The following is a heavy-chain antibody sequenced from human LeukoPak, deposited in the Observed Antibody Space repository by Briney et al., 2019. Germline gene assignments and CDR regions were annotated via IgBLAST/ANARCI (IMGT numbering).Heavy chain of an antibody. Sequence: GGSLRLSCTASGFTFSSYSMNWVRQAPGKGLEWVSYISSSSSNIFYADSFKGRFTISRDNAQNSLYLQMNSLRVEDTAVYYCARRYSSSPSYAFDIWGQGTMVTVSS. D-gene: IGHD6-13*01. CDR3: ARRYSSSPSYAFDI. V-gene: IGHV3-21*01. J-gene: IGHJ3*02. CDR2: ISSSSSNI. CDR1: GFTFSSYS.